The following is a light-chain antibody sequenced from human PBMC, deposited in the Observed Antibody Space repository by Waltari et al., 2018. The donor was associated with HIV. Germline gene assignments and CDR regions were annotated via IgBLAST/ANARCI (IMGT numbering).Light chain of an antibody. Sequence: DIQMTQSPSSLSASVGDRVSLTCRTSQTINNYLNWYQQRPGKAPKLLIYGASTLQSGVPSRFSGSGSETDFTLTIDSLEPEDFATYYCQQTYTVPVTFGQGTKLDIK. CDR3: QQTYTVPVT. CDR1: QTINNY. V-gene: IGKV1-39*01. CDR2: GAS. J-gene: IGKJ2*01.